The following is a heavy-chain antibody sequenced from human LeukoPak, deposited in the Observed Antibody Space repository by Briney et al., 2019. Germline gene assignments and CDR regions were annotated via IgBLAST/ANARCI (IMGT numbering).Heavy chain of an antibody. D-gene: IGHD4-11*01. Sequence: ASVKVPCKASGYTFTSYAMHWVRQAPGQRLEWVGWINAGNGNTKYSQKFQGRVTITRDTSASTAYMELSSLRSEDTAVYYCARDLTTVSWFDPWGQGTLVAVSS. CDR1: GYTFTSYA. J-gene: IGHJ5*02. CDR2: INAGNGNT. V-gene: IGHV1-3*01. CDR3: ARDLTTVSWFDP.